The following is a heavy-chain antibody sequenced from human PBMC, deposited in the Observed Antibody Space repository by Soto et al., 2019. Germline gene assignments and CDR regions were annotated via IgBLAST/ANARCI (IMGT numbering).Heavy chain of an antibody. J-gene: IGHJ4*02. CDR2: ISYDGSNK. D-gene: IGHD6-13*01. Sequence: GGSLRLSCAASGFTFSSYGMHWVRQAPGKGLEWVAVISYDGSNKYYADSVKGRFTISRDNSKNTLYLQMNSLRAEDTAVYYCAKDDGGSSQYYFDYWGQGTLVTVSS. CDR3: AKDDGGSSQYYFDY. CDR1: GFTFSSYG. V-gene: IGHV3-30*18.